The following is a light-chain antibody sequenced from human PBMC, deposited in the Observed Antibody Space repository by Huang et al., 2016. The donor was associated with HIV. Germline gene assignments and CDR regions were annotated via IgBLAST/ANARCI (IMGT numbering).Light chain of an antibody. CDR3: QQYYSTPLT. Sequence: DIVMTQSPDSLAVSLGERATVNCKSSQSVLYMSNNKNYIAWYQQKPGHPPKLLIYWASTRESGVPDRFSGSGSGTDFTLTISSLQAEDVAVYYCQQYYSTPLTFGGGTKVEIK. CDR1: QSVLYMSNNKNY. CDR2: WAS. J-gene: IGKJ4*01. V-gene: IGKV4-1*01.